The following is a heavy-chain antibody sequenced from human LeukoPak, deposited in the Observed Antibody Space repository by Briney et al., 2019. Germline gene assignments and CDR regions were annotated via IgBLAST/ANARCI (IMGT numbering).Heavy chain of an antibody. D-gene: IGHD1-20*01. J-gene: IGHJ4*02. V-gene: IGHV4-59*01. Sequence: SETLSLTCTVSGGSISSYYWSWIRQPPGKGLEWIGYIYYSGSTNYNPSLKSRVTISVDTSENQFSLKLSSVTAADTAVYYCARGITGTTGYWGQGTLVTVSS. CDR3: ARGITGTTGY. CDR2: IYYSGST. CDR1: GGSISSYY.